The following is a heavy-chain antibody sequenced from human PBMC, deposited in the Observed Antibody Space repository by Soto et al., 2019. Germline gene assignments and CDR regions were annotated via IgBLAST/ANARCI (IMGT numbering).Heavy chain of an antibody. V-gene: IGHV4-34*01. CDR1: GGSFSGYS. Sequence: SETLSLTCAVYGGSFSGYSWSWIRQPPGKGLEWIGEINHSGSTNYNPSLKSRVNNPSLKGRVTISVDTSKNQFSLKLSSVTAADTAVYYCARGRLGRRISQNWIDPWGQGTLVTVSS. CDR3: ARGRLGRRISQNWIDP. CDR2: INHSGST. D-gene: IGHD3-3*02. J-gene: IGHJ5*02.